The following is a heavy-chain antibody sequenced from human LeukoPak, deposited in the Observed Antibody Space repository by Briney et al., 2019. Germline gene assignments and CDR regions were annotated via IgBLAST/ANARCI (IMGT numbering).Heavy chain of an antibody. Sequence: PSETLSLTCTVSGGSISSSSYYWGWIRQPPGKGLEWIGSIYYSGSTYYNPSLKSRVTISVDTSKNQFSLKLSSVTAADTAVYYCARVYLDSSSWYPSPFQYYFDYWGQGTLVTVSS. CDR3: ARVYLDSSSWYPSPFQYYFDY. CDR1: GGSISSSSYY. CDR2: IYYSGST. J-gene: IGHJ4*02. D-gene: IGHD6-13*01. V-gene: IGHV4-39*07.